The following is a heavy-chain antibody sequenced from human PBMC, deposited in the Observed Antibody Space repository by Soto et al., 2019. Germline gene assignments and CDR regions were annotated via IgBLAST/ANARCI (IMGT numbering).Heavy chain of an antibody. Sequence: QVQLVQSGAEVKKPGSSVKVSCKASGGTFSRYAISWVRQAPGQGLEWMGGITPMFGTANYAQKFQRRVTITSDESTSTVYMGLRRLRSEDTAVYSCAQTLGSAVAGPGRFDLWGRGTLVIVSS. J-gene: IGHJ2*01. V-gene: IGHV1-69*05. CDR3: AQTLGSAVAGPGRFDL. CDR2: ITPMFGTA. D-gene: IGHD6-19*01. CDR1: GGTFSRYA.